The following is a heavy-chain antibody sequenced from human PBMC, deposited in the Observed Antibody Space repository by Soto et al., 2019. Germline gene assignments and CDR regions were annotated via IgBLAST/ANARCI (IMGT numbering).Heavy chain of an antibody. D-gene: IGHD4-17*01. CDR3: AKDVAGDYGHNWFDP. CDR2: ISGSGGST. V-gene: IGHV3-23*01. J-gene: IGHJ5*02. Sequence: EVPLLESGGGLVQPGGSLRLSCAASGFTFSSYAMSWVRQAPGKGLEWVSAISGSGGSTYYADSVKGRFTISRDNSKNTLYLQMNSLRAEDTAVYYCAKDVAGDYGHNWFDPWGQGTLVTVSS. CDR1: GFTFSSYA.